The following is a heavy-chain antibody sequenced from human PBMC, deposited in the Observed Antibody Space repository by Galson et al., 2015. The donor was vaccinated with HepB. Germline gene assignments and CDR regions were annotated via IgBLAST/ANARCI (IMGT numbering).Heavy chain of an antibody. V-gene: IGHV3-73*01. CDR1: GFTFSGSA. CDR2: IRSKANTYAT. J-gene: IGHJ4*02. D-gene: IGHD3-22*01. CDR3: TRPKSDSSGSVFDY. Sequence: SLRLSCAASGFTFSGSAIHWVRQASGKGLEWVGRIRSKANTYATAYAASVQGRFTISRDDSENTAYLQMNSLKTEDTALYYCTRPKSDSSGSVFDYWGQGTLVTVSS.